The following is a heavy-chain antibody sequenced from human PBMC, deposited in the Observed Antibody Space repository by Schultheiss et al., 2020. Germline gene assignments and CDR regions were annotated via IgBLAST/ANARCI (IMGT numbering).Heavy chain of an antibody. CDR1: GFSLSVYS. CDR2: ISRRSSLT. J-gene: IGHJ4*02. V-gene: IGHV3-48*02. D-gene: IGHD3-16*01. CDR3: ARDRGRVGDHFHFDF. Sequence: GESLKISCVGSGFSLSVYSMNWVRQAPGKGLEWVSYISRRSSLTFYADSVKGRFTISRDDVKNSLYLEMNSLRDEDTAVYYCARDRGRVGDHFHFDFWGQGTLVTVSS.